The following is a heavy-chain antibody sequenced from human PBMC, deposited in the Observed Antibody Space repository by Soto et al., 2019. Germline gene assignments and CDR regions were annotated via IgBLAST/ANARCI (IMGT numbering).Heavy chain of an antibody. CDR2: IIPIFGTA. D-gene: IGHD3-22*01. V-gene: IGHV1-69*06. Sequence: QVELVQSGAEVKKPGSSVKVSCQASEDTFRNYAISWVRQAPGQGLEWLGGIIPIFGTANYAQKCQGRVTITADTSANTVYLELRSLGSEDTAVYYCASTKYDSSAYYYWYLGLWGGGPQDTVSS. CDR3: ASTKYDSSAYYYWYLGL. CDR1: EDTFRNYA. J-gene: IGHJ2*01.